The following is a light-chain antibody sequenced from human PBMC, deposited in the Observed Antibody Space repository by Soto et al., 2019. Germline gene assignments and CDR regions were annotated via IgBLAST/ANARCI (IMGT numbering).Light chain of an antibody. CDR2: SVF. V-gene: IGKV3-20*01. J-gene: IGKJ1*01. CDR1: QIGNTNY. Sequence: EMVLTQSPGTLSLSPGERATLHCRASQIGNTNYLAWYQQRPGQPPRLLIYSVFTRANGTPARFSGSGSGTDFTLTISRLAPEDSALYYCQHYGHPRRTFGPGTRVEIK. CDR3: QHYGHPRRT.